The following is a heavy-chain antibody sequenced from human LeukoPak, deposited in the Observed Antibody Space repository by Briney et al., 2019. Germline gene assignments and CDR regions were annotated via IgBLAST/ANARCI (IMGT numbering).Heavy chain of an antibody. V-gene: IGHV4-34*01. Sequence: SETLSLTCAVYGGSFSGYYWSRIRQPPGKGLEWIGEINHSGSTNYNPSLKSRVTISVDTSKNQFSLKLSSVTGADTAVYYCARRRYSYGLYYFDYWGQGTLVTVSS. D-gene: IGHD5-18*01. CDR3: ARRRYSYGLYYFDY. J-gene: IGHJ4*02. CDR2: INHSGST. CDR1: GGSFSGYY.